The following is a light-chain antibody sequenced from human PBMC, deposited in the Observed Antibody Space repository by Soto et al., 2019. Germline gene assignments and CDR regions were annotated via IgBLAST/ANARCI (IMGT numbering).Light chain of an antibody. CDR2: GAS. J-gene: IGKJ4*01. Sequence: EIVLTQSPGTLSLSPGERATLSCRASQSVRKNFLAWYQQKPGQAPRLLISGASNRATGIPDRFSGSGSGKDFSLTIVRLEPEELSGFFCQQYCSSPPTFGGVTNVAIK. V-gene: IGKV3-20*01. CDR1: QSVRKNF. CDR3: QQYCSSPPT.